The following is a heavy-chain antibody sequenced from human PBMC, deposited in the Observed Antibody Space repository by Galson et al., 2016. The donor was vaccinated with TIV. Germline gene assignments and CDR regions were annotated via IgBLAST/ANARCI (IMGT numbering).Heavy chain of an antibody. J-gene: IGHJ6*02. V-gene: IGHV1-69*13. CDR2: INPLLGTV. Sequence: SVKVSCKASGDTFSMIVFNWVRQAPGQGLDWMGGINPLLGTVNNAQKFQGSVTFTADESRSTAYMELSSLKSEDTAIYYCATDRNTALDTYHAYYGMDALGQGTAVIVSS. CDR1: GDTFSMIV. CDR3: ATDRNTALDTYHAYYGMDA. D-gene: IGHD5-18*01.